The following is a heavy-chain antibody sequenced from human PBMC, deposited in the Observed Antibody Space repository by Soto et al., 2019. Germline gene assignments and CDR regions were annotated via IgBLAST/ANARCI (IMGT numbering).Heavy chain of an antibody. CDR3: ARDVGGSVVPHLFDP. V-gene: IGHV4-4*07. J-gene: IGHJ5*02. D-gene: IGHD3-22*01. Sequence: QVQLQESGPGLVKASETLSLSCTVSGHSISADYWSWIRQPAGKRLEWIGRVDASGNTNYNPSLKSRVTMSVDTSKNQFFLKVRSVTAADTAMYFCARDVGGSVVPHLFDPGGQGALVTVSS. CDR1: GHSISADY. CDR2: VDASGNT.